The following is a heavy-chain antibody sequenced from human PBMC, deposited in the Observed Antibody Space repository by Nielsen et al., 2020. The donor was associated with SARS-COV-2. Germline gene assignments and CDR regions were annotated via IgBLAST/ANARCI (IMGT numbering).Heavy chain of an antibody. CDR1: GYTFTGYY. D-gene: IGHD1-14*01. CDR2: INPNSGGT. Sequence: ASVKVSCKASGYTFTGYYMHWVRQAPGQGLEWMGWINPNSGGTNYAQKFQGWVTMTRDTSISTAYMELSRLRSDDTAVYYCAREWGYGTHYYYGMDVWGQGTTVIVSS. V-gene: IGHV1-2*04. CDR3: AREWGYGTHYYYGMDV. J-gene: IGHJ6*02.